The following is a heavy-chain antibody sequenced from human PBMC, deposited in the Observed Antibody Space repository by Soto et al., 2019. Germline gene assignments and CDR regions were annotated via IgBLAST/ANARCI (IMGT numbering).Heavy chain of an antibody. CDR3: ARVTMVRGAFMDV. CDR2: SYYSGST. V-gene: IGHV4-59*08. D-gene: IGHD3-10*01. CDR1: GGSISSYY. Sequence: QVQLQESGPGLVKPSETLSLTCTVSGGSISSYYWSWIRQPPGKGLEWSGYSYYSGSTNYNPSLTSRGTISVATCKTQFSLKLSSVTAADTAVYYCARVTMVRGAFMDVWGKGTTVTVSS. J-gene: IGHJ6*03.